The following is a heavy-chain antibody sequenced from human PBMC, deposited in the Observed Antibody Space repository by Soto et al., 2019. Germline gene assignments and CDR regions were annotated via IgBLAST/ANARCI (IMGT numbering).Heavy chain of an antibody. CDR3: AREGMGYCSGRSCGWFDP. J-gene: IGHJ5*02. Sequence: QVQLVQSGAEVKKPGASVKVSCKASGYTFTSYDINWVRQATGQGLEWMGWMNPNSGNTGYAQKFQGRVTMTRNTSRSTGYMELGSLRSEDTAVYYCAREGMGYCSGRSCGWFDPWGQGTLVTVSS. CDR2: MNPNSGNT. CDR1: GYTFTSYD. V-gene: IGHV1-8*01. D-gene: IGHD2-15*01.